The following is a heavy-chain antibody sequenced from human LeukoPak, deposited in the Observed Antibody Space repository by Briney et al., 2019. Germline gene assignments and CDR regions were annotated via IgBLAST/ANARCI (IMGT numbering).Heavy chain of an antibody. D-gene: IGHD1-26*01. Sequence: ASVKVSCKASGGTFSSYAISWVRQAPGQGLEWMGGIIPIFGTANYAQKFQGRVTITTDESTSTAYIELSSLRSEDTAVYYCARSYSGSTYYEDWFDPWGQGTLVTVSS. V-gene: IGHV1-69*05. J-gene: IGHJ5*02. CDR2: IIPIFGTA. CDR3: ARSYSGSTYYEDWFDP. CDR1: GGTFSSYA.